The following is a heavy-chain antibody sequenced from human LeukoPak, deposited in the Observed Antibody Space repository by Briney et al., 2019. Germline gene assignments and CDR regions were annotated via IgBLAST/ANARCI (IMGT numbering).Heavy chain of an antibody. J-gene: IGHJ6*02. Sequence: GASLQISCKASGYSFSSDWIAWVRQMPGKGLEWMGIIFPIDSETTYGPAFQGQVTISADKSISTAYLQWSSLKASDTAMYYCTRGCSGGSCSRDAMDVWGQGTMVTVSS. CDR3: TRGCSGGSCSRDAMDV. CDR1: GYSFSSDW. V-gene: IGHV5-51*01. CDR2: IFPIDSET. D-gene: IGHD2-15*01.